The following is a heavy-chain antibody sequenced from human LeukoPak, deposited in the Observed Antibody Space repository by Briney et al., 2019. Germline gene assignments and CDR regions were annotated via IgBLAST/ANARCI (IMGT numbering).Heavy chain of an antibody. CDR1: GGSFSSSDYY. J-gene: IGHJ6*03. Sequence: SETLSLTCTVSGGSFSSSDYYWGWIRQPPGKGLEWIGEINHSGSTNYNPSLKSRVTISVDTSKNQFSLKLSSVTAADTAVYYCARVTVAGRWVGYYYYYMDVWGKGTTVTVSS. CDR2: INHSGST. CDR3: ARVTVAGRWVGYYYYYMDV. D-gene: IGHD6-19*01. V-gene: IGHV4-39*07.